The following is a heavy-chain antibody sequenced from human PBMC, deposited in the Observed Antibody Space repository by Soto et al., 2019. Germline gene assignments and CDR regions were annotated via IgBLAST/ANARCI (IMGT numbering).Heavy chain of an antibody. V-gene: IGHV4-31*03. CDR3: ARGYCSSTSCHTTFDY. CDR1: GGSISSGGYY. D-gene: IGHD2-2*01. Sequence: KASETLSLTCTVSGGSISSGGYYWSWIRQHPGRGLEWIGYIYYSGSTYYNPSLKSRVTISVDTSKNQFSLKLSSVTAADTAVYYCARGYCSSTSCHTTFDYWGQGTLVTVSS. J-gene: IGHJ4*02. CDR2: IYYSGST.